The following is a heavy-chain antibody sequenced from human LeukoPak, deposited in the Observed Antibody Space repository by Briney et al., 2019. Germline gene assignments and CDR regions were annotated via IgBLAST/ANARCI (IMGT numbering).Heavy chain of an antibody. V-gene: IGHV4-59*01. J-gene: IGHJ4*02. D-gene: IGHD3-10*01. CDR2: IYYSGST. CDR3: ARGVQVWLMSQRYFDS. CDR1: GGSITSYY. Sequence: PPETLSLTCTVSGGSITSYYWSWIREPPGKGLEWIGYIYYSGSTNYNPSLKSRVTISVDTTKNQFSLKLSSVTAADTAVYYCARGVQVWLMSQRYFDSWGQGTLVTVSS.